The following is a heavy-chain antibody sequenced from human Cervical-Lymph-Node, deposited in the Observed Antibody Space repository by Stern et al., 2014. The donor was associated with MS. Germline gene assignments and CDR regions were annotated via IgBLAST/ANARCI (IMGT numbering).Heavy chain of an antibody. V-gene: IGHV1-46*01. J-gene: IGHJ4*02. CDR3: ARLRGYNVLTGYLDY. Sequence: VQLVESGAEVKKPGASVKISCKASGYTFTNYYMHWVRQAHGQGLEWMGIINPSGDSTSYAQKFEGRVTMTRDPSTSNVNMEVSSLTSGDTAVYYCARLRGYNVLTGYLDYWGQGTLVTVSS. D-gene: IGHD3-9*01. CDR1: GYTFTNYY. CDR2: INPSGDST.